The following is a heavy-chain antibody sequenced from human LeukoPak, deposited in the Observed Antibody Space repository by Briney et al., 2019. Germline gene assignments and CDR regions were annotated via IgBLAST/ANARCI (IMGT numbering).Heavy chain of an antibody. CDR3: ARDVWTYSGEAFDY. Sequence: GGSLRLSCAASGITFNDNWMSWVRQAPGKGLEWVANIKEDGSVKYYVDSVKGRFSISRDNAKSSLYLQMSSLRAADTAVYYCARDVWTYSGEAFDYWGQGALVTVSS. J-gene: IGHJ4*02. CDR2: IKEDGSVK. CDR1: GITFNDNW. V-gene: IGHV3-7*01. D-gene: IGHD5-12*01.